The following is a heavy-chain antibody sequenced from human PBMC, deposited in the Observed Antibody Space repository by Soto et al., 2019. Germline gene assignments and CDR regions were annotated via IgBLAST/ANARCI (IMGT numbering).Heavy chain of an antibody. D-gene: IGHD2-21*02. CDR3: ARVKVAEPAIPYYGMDA. V-gene: IGHV1-3*01. Sequence: ASVKVSCKASGYTFTSYAIHWVRQAPGQSLEWMGWINAGNGDTKYSQNFQGRLSITRDTSAGTAYMELSSLRFEDTAVYYCARVKVAEPAIPYYGMDAWGQGTTVTVSS. J-gene: IGHJ6*02. CDR1: GYTFTSYA. CDR2: INAGNGDT.